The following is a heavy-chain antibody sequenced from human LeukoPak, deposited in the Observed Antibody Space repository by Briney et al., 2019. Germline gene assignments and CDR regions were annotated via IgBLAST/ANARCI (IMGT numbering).Heavy chain of an antibody. CDR2: IHTYNGHT. J-gene: IGHJ5*02. V-gene: IGHV1-18*01. Sequence: ASVKVSCKSSGYTFNSYGITWVRQAPGQGLEWMGWIHTYNGHTNYAQKLQGRVTMTTDTSTSTAYMELRSLRSDDTAVYYCARDQYYDSKGWFAPWGQGTLVTVSS. CDR1: GYTFNSYG. CDR3: ARDQYYDSKGWFAP. D-gene: IGHD3-22*01.